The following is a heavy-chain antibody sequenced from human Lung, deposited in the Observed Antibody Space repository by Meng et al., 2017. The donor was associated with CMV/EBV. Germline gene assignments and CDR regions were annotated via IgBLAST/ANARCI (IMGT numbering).Heavy chain of an antibody. CDR3: AKRGDSSGTYAMDV. CDR2: IRFDGTNK. V-gene: IGHV3-30*02. D-gene: IGHD3-22*01. CDR1: GFTFSSYA. Sequence: GASLKISCAASGFTFSSYAMHWVRQAPGKGLEWVANIRFDGTNKYHADSVKGRFTITRDNSKNTLYLQMNSLRAEETAVYYCAKRGDSSGTYAMDVWGRGTTVXVSS. J-gene: IGHJ6*02.